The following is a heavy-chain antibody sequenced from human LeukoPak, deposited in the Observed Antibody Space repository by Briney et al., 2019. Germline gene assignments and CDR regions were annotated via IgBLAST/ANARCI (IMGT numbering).Heavy chain of an antibody. CDR2: ISGSGDST. Sequence: SGGSLRLSCVASGLTLRSYVMNWVRQTTGKGLEWVSSISGSGDSTFYADSVKGRFSISRDNSKNTLYLQVNGLRTEDTAVYYCARDRGSGSYHKTLDYWGQGTLVTVSS. V-gene: IGHV3-23*01. J-gene: IGHJ4*02. D-gene: IGHD3-10*01. CDR3: ARDRGSGSYHKTLDY. CDR1: GLTLRSYV.